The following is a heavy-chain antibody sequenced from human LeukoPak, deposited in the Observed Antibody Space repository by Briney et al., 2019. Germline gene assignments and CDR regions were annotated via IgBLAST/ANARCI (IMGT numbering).Heavy chain of an antibody. Sequence: AGGSLRLSCVASGLDVKNNAMKWVRQAPGKGLEWVAAIIGAGGTYYADSVKGRFTISRDTSKNSVYMEMNSLRAEDTALYSCANLYADHGAYWGQGTLVTVST. CDR2: IIGAGGT. CDR3: ANLYADHGAY. CDR1: GLDVKNNA. J-gene: IGHJ4*02. D-gene: IGHD4-17*01. V-gene: IGHV3-23*01.